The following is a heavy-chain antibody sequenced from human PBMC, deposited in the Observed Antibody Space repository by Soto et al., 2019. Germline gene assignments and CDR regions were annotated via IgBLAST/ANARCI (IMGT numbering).Heavy chain of an antibody. CDR2: ITASGAIT. CDR3: AKDFYYDY. D-gene: IGHD2-21*01. V-gene: IGHV3-23*01. Sequence: EVQLLESGGGLVQPGGSLRLSCAASGLTFSTYAMTWVRLAPGRGLEWVSSITASGAITYYRDSVKGRFTISRDNSKSTLYLQMNSLRAEDTAVYYCAKDFYYDYWGQGTLVTVSS. CDR1: GLTFSTYA. J-gene: IGHJ4*02.